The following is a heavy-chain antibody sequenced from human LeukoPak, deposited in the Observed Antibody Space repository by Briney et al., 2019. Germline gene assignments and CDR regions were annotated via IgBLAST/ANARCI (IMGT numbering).Heavy chain of an antibody. V-gene: IGHV1-18*01. CDR2: ISAYNGNT. D-gene: IGHD6-25*01. CDR1: GFQFNAYG. J-gene: IGHJ4*02. Sequence: ASVKVSCKASGFQFNAYGVSWVRQALGQGLAWMGWISAYNGNTNYAQKFQGRVTMTTDTSTSTAYMELRSLRSDDTAVYYCARERVYSSADYWGQGTLVTVSS. CDR3: ARERVYSSADY.